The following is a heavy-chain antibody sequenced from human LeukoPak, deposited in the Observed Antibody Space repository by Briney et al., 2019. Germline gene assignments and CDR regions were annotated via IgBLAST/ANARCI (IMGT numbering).Heavy chain of an antibody. CDR2: IYYSGGT. J-gene: IGHJ6*03. CDR1: GGSISSGGYY. Sequence: SETLSLTCTVSGGSISSGGYYWSWIRQHPGKGLEWIGYIYYSGGTYYNPSLKSRVTISVDTSKNQFSLKLSSVTAADTAVYYCARQACDFWSGCYYYMDVWGKGTTVTVSS. V-gene: IGHV4-31*03. CDR3: ARQACDFWSGCYYYMDV. D-gene: IGHD3-3*01.